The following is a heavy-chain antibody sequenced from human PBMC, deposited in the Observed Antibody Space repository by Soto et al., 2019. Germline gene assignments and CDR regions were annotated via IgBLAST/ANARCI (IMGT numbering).Heavy chain of an antibody. V-gene: IGHV4-59*02. CDR1: GGSVSSDY. D-gene: IGHD1-26*01. CDR2: VYYSGST. J-gene: IGHJ1*01. Sequence: SETLSLTCIVSGGSVSSDYWNWSRQPPGKGLEWIGYVYYSGSTNYNPSLNSRVTISKDTSRNQFFLKLRSVTAADTAVYYCARSPNYYAEYFQEWGQGTLVTVSS. CDR3: ARSPNYYAEYFQE.